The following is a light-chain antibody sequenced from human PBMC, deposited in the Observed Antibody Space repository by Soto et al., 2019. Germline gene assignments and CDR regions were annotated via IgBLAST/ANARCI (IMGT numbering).Light chain of an antibody. V-gene: IGKV4-1*01. J-gene: IGKJ4*01. CDR2: WAS. Sequence: DIMMTQSPDSLAVSLGERATINCKSSQSVLYSSNNKNYLAWYQQKPGQPPKLLIYWASTRESGVPDRFSGSGSGTDFNLTISSLQAEDVAVYYCQQYYISPPTFAGGTKVEIK. CDR1: QSVLYSSNNKNY. CDR3: QQYYISPPT.